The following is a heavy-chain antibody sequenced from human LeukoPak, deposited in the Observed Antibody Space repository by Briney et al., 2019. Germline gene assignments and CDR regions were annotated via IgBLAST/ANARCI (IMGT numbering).Heavy chain of an antibody. V-gene: IGHV1-2*02. D-gene: IGHD3-10*01. CDR3: AGVRGVNSGSYGFDY. J-gene: IGHJ4*02. CDR2: INPNSGGT. CDR1: GYTFTGYY. Sequence: GASVKVSCKASGYTFTGYYMHWVRQAPGQGLEWMGWINPNSGGTNYAQKFQGRVTMTRDTSISTAYMELSRLRSDDTAVYYCAGVRGVNSGSYGFDYWGQGTLVTVSS.